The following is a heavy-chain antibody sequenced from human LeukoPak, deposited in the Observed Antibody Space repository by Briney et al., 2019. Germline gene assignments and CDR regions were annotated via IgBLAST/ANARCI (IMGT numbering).Heavy chain of an antibody. V-gene: IGHV3-48*02. Sequence: GGSLRPSCAASGFTFSSYSMNWVRQAPGKGLEWVSYISSSSSTIYYADSVKGRFTISRDNAKNSLYLQMNSLRDEDTAVYYCARLWFGEFPKGMDVWGQGTTVTVSS. CDR2: ISSSSSTI. CDR3: ARLWFGEFPKGMDV. J-gene: IGHJ6*02. CDR1: GFTFSSYS. D-gene: IGHD3-10*01.